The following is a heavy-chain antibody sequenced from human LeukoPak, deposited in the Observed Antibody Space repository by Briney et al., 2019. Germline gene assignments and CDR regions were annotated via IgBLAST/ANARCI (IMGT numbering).Heavy chain of an antibody. Sequence: GASVKVSCKASRYTFTSYDINWVRQATGQGLEWMGWMNPNSGNTGYAQKFQGRVTMTRNTSISTAYMELSSLRSEDTAVYYCARVGRIVGATGGGYYFDYWGQETLVTVSS. V-gene: IGHV1-8*02. CDR1: RYTFTSYD. D-gene: IGHD1-26*01. CDR2: MNPNSGNT. J-gene: IGHJ4*02. CDR3: ARVGRIVGATGGGYYFDY.